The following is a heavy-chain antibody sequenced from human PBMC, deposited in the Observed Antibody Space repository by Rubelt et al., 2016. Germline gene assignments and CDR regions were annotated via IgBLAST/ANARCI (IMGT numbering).Heavy chain of an antibody. CDR1: GFIVTSYS. CDR3: AREGEDFWT. Sequence: CGGGLVQPGGSLTLTCEASGFIVTSYSMNWVRQAPGKGLEWISYISGSSSTIYYADSVKGRFTISRDNTKNSLYLQMNSLRAEDTAVYYCAREGEDFWTWGQGTLVTVSS. D-gene: IGHD3-3*01. CDR2: ISGSSSTI. J-gene: IGHJ5*02. V-gene: IGHV3-48*04.